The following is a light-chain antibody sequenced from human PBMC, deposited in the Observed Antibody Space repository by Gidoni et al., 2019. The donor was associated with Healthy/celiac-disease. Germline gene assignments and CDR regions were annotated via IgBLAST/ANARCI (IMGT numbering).Light chain of an antibody. CDR3: QAWDSSTKVV. CDR2: QDS. Sequence: SYELTQPPSVSVSPGQTASITCSGYKLGDKYACWYQQKPGQSSVLVIDQDSKRPSGIPERFSGSNSGNTATLTISGTQAMDEADYDCQAWDSSTKVVFGGGTKLTVL. J-gene: IGLJ2*01. CDR1: KLGDKY. V-gene: IGLV3-1*01.